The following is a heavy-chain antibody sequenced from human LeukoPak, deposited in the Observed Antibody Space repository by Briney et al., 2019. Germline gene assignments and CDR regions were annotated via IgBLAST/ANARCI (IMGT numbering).Heavy chain of an antibody. D-gene: IGHD3-9*01. J-gene: IGHJ3*02. V-gene: IGHV3-21*01. CDR2: ISSSSSYI. CDR3: ARDPGSYYDILTGYGAFDI. Sequence: GGSLRLSCTASGFTFSSYSMNWVRKAPGKGLEWVSSISSSSSYIYYADSVKGRFTISRDNAKSSLYLQMNSLRAEDTAVYYCARDPGSYYDILTGYGAFDIWGQGTMVTVSS. CDR1: GFTFSSYS.